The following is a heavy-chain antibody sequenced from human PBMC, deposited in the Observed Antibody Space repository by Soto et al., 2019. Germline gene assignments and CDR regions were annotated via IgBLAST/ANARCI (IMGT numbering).Heavy chain of an antibody. CDR1: GGTFRSYA. J-gene: IGHJ6*04. V-gene: IGHV1-69*01. CDR2: IIPIFGPA. Sequence: QVQLVQSGAEVKKPGSSVKVSCKASGGTFRSYAISWVRQAPGQGLEWMGGIIPIFGPANDAQKFQGSVTITADESTITAYMKLSSLGSEDTAVYYCASVQYRHYYYYFMDVWGKGTTVTVSS. CDR3: ASVQYRHYYYYFMDV. D-gene: IGHD2-2*01.